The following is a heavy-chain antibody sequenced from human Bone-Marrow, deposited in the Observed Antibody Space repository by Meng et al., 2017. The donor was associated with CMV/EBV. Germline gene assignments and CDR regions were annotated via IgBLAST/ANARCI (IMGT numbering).Heavy chain of an antibody. J-gene: IGHJ4*02. D-gene: IGHD5-24*01. CDR3: ARAQTDGYSSFDY. CDR1: GFTFSSYG. Sequence: GESLKISCAASGFTFSSYGMHWVRQAPGKGLEWVAFIRYDGSNKYYADSVKGRFTISRDNSKNTLYLQMNSLRAEDTAVYYCARAQTDGYSSFDYWGQGTRVTGSS. V-gene: IGHV3-30*02. CDR2: IRYDGSNK.